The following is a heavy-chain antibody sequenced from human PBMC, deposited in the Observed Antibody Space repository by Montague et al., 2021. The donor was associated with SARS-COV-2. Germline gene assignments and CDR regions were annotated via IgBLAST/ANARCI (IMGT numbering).Heavy chain of an antibody. CDR1: GVSISSGTYY. Sequence: TLSLTCTVSGVSISSGTYYWSWIRQPAGKGLEWIGRVYTSGSTNYNPSLESRATLSVDTSKNQFSLKLRSVTAAVTAVYFCARGGADFGDYGWLDPWGQGILVTVS. CDR3: ARGGADFGDYGWLDP. D-gene: IGHD4-17*01. V-gene: IGHV4-61*02. CDR2: VYTSGST. J-gene: IGHJ5*02.